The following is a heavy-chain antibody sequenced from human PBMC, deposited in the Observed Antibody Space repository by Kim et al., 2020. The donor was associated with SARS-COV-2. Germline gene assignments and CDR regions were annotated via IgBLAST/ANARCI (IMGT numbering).Heavy chain of an antibody. CDR2: FSVDGNHQ. V-gene: IGHV3-30*14. CDR1: GFMFSNSA. Sequence: GGSLRLSCSGSGFMFSNSAFHWVRQAPGQGLEWVAFFSVDGNHQYYVDSVKGRFTISRDNSRNRFYLQMNSLRLEDTAVYYCARERTVSSYPLMYGLDGWGQGTTGIVSS. J-gene: IGHJ6*02. CDR3: ARERTVSSYPLMYGLDG. D-gene: IGHD2-8*01.